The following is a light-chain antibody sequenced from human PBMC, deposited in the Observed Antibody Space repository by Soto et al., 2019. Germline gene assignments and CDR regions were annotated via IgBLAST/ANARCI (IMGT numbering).Light chain of an antibody. V-gene: IGLV2-14*01. J-gene: IGLJ3*02. CDR2: GVS. CDR1: PSDIGNYNY. Sequence: QSALTQPASVSGSPGQSITISCTGTPSDIGNYNYVSWYQQHPGKAPKLIIYGVSNRPSGVSNRFSASKSGNAASLTISGLQAEDEADYYCSSYTAYTTLWVFGGGIKLTVL. CDR3: SSYTAYTTLWV.